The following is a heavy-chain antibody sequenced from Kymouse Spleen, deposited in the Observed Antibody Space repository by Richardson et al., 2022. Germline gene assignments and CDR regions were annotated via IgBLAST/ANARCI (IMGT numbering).Heavy chain of an antibody. CDR1: GYTFTSYG. D-gene: IGHD3-9*01. CDR3: ASLLHYDILTGYYNSTTGSTP. J-gene: IGHJ5*02. Sequence: QVQLVQSGAEVKKPGASVKVSCKASGYTFTSYGISWVRQAPGQGLEWMGWISAYNGNTNYAQKLQGRVTMTTDTSTSTAYMELRSLRSDDTAVYYCASLLHYDILTGYYNSTTGSTPGAREPWSPSPQ. CDR2: ISAYNGNT. V-gene: IGHV1-18*01.